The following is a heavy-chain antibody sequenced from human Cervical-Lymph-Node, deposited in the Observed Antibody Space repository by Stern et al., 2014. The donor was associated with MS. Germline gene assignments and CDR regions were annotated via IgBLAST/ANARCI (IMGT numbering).Heavy chain of an antibody. CDR3: AKYAQSFDS. V-gene: IGHV3-30*14. D-gene: IGHD2-2*01. Sequence: VQLVESGGGVVQPGRSLRLSCAASGFTFKSYTMQWVRQAPGKGLEWGAVVIYNGTNKYYADSVKGRFTISRDNSKNTLFLQMNSLRPEDSAVYYCAKYAQSFDSWGQGTLVTVSS. CDR2: VIYNGTNK. J-gene: IGHJ4*02. CDR1: GFTFKSYT.